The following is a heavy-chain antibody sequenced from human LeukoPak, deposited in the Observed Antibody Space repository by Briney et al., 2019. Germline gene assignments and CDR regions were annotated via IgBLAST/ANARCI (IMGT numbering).Heavy chain of an antibody. CDR1: GYTFTSYY. D-gene: IGHD6-19*01. CDR2: INPSGGST. J-gene: IGHJ3*02. CDR3: ARGGRERYSSDWTDAFDI. Sequence: ASVKVSCTASGYTFTSYYMHWVRQAPGQGLEWMGIINPSGGSTSYAQKFQGRVTMTRDTSTSTVYMELSSLGSEDTAVYYCARGGRERYSSDWTDAFDIWGQGTMVTVSS. V-gene: IGHV1-46*01.